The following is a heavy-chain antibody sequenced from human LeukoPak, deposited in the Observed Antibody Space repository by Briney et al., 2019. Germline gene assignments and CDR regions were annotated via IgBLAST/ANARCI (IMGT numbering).Heavy chain of an antibody. D-gene: IGHD4-17*01. CDR3: AREAGAYGDYVGLYYFDY. V-gene: IGHV4-34*01. Sequence: SETLSLTCAVYGGSFSGYYWSWIRQPPGKGLEWIGEINHSGSTNYNPSLKSRVTISVDTSKNQFTLKLSSVTAADTAVYYCAREAGAYGDYVGLYYFDYWGQGTLVTVSS. J-gene: IGHJ4*02. CDR1: GGSFSGYY. CDR2: INHSGST.